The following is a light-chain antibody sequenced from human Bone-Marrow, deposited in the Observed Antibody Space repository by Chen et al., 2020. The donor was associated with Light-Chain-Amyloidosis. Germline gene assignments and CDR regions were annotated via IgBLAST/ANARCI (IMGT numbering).Light chain of an antibody. CDR2: DDS. Sequence: SYVLTQPSSVSVAPGHTATIACGGNNIGSTSVHCYQQTPGQAPLLVVYDDSDRPSGIPERWAGSNSGNTATLTISRVEAGDEADYYCQVWDRSSDRPVFGGGTKLTVL. V-gene: IGLV3-21*02. J-gene: IGLJ3*02. CDR1: NIGSTS. CDR3: QVWDRSSDRPV.